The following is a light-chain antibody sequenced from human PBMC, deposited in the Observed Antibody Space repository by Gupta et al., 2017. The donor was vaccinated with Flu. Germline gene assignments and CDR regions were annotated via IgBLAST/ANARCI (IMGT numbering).Light chain of an antibody. CDR1: RGDCGTYDY. V-gene: IGLV2-11*02. J-gene: IGLJ2*01. CDR3: YTPEESSNVV. CDR2: DSN. Sequence: SVTTSSTTDRGDCGTYDYASSYQQKPGQAPILMVYDSNSRPAAVPDRFSGSKAGNTDSLTIPVTRAEEEDDYYYYTPEESSNVVFGGGTRLTVL.